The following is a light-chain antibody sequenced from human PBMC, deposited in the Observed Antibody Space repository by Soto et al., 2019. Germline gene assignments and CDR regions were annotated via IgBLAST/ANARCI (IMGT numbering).Light chain of an antibody. CDR1: QSVSNNY. J-gene: IGKJ5*01. Sequence: EIVLTQSPGTLSSSPGERPTLSCRASQSVSNNYLAWYQQKPGQAPXXLXYGASTRATGIPDRFSDSGSGTDFTRTISSLEPEEFAVYYCQQRSNWPPEITFGQGTRLEIK. CDR3: QQRSNWPPEIT. V-gene: IGKV3D-20*02. CDR2: GAS.